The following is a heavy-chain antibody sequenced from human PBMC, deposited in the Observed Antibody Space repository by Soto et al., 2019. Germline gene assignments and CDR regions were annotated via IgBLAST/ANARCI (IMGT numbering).Heavy chain of an antibody. CDR3: ARSANAAFDF. CDR1: GDSVSSNSVG. CDR2: TYYRSQWNN. Sequence: SQTLSLTCVISGDSVSSNSVGWNWIRQSPSRGLEWLGRTYYRSQWNNDYAVSVKGRININPDTSKNQLSLQLGSVSPEDTAVYYCARSANAAFDFWGQGTLVTVSS. J-gene: IGHJ4*02. V-gene: IGHV6-1*01. D-gene: IGHD2-2*01.